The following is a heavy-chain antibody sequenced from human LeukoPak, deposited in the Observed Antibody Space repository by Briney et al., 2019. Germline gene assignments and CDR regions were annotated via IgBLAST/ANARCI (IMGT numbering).Heavy chain of an antibody. V-gene: IGHV3-15*01. J-gene: IGHJ5*02. CDR3: TTHSGNDLRS. Sequence: GGSLRLSCAASGFTFDDYGMSWVRQAPGKGLEWVGRIKSKSVGETTDYAAPVKGRFTISRDDSENTLYLQMNSLKTEDTAVCYCTTHSGNDLRSWGQGTLVTVSS. D-gene: IGHD5-12*01. CDR1: GFTFDDYG. CDR2: IKSKSVGETT.